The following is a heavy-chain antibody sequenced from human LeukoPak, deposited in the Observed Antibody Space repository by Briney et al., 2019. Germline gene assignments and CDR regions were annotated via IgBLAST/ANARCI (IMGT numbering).Heavy chain of an antibody. J-gene: IGHJ4*02. CDR2: IKHDGSEK. CDR1: GFIFSSYW. V-gene: IGHV3-7*01. CDR3: ARRTPLASVFDS. Sequence: GGSLRLSCAASGFIFSSYWMSWVRQAPGKGLEWVAEIKHDGSEKHHADSVTGRFTISRDNAKNSLYLQMYSLRAEDTAVYYCARRTPLASVFDSWGQGTLVTVSS. D-gene: IGHD3-3*02.